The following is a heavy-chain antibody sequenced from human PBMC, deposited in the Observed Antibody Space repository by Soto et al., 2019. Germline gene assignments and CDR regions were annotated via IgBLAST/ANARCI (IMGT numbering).Heavy chain of an antibody. CDR3: ARDPWAPGDSYGAFDI. Sequence: LRLSCAASGFTFSSYGMHWVLQAPGKGLEWVAVISYDGSNKYYVDSVKGRFTISRDNAKNSLYLQMNSLRAGDTAVYYCARDPWAPGDSYGAFDIWGQGTMVTVSS. J-gene: IGHJ3*02. CDR2: ISYDGSNK. D-gene: IGHD2-21*01. V-gene: IGHV3-30*03. CDR1: GFTFSSYG.